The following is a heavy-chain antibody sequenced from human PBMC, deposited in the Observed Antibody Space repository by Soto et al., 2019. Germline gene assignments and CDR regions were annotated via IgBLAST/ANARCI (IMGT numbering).Heavy chain of an antibody. Sequence: GESLKISCKGSGYSFTNYWTGWVRQMPGKGLEWMGLIYPGDSDTRYSPSFQGQVTFSADKSISTAYLQWSSLKASDTAMYYCARQREGDFDIWGQGTMVTVSS. V-gene: IGHV5-51*01. CDR1: GYSFTNYW. CDR3: ARQREGDFDI. CDR2: IYPGDSDT. J-gene: IGHJ3*02.